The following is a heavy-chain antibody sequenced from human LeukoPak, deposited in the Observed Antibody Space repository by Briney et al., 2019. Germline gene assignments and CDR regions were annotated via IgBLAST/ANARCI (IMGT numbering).Heavy chain of an antibody. CDR1: GFTFSDYD. Sequence: PGGSLSLSCAASGFTFSDYDMSWVRQAPGKGLEWVAVISYDGGSIYYADSVKGRFTISRDDSKNTLFLQMNSLSAEDTAVYYCAKQEIGTTWSVGYWGQGTLVTVSS. J-gene: IGHJ4*02. D-gene: IGHD1-26*01. CDR2: ISYDGGSI. V-gene: IGHV3-30*18. CDR3: AKQEIGTTWSVGY.